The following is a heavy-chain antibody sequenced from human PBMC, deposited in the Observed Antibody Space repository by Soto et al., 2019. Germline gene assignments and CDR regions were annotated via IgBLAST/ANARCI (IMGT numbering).Heavy chain of an antibody. CDR3: ARDSGYGAGGSVNHYLDY. V-gene: IGHV3-7*01. CDR1: GLTCRSHW. CDR2: IKTDSTEK. J-gene: IGHJ4*01. Sequence: GXLRLSCHESGLTCRSHWIRWVRQVPGKGLEWLGTIKTDSTEKNYVASVKGRFTMSRDNAQNSLYLQMDSLRAEDTAVYYCARDSGYGAGGSVNHYLDYWGHGTPVSVYS. D-gene: IGHD3-10*01.